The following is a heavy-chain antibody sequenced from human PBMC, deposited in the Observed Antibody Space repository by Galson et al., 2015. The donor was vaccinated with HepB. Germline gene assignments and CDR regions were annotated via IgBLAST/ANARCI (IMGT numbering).Heavy chain of an antibody. Sequence: ETLSLTCAVYGGSFSGYYWSWIRQPPGKGLEWIGEINHSGSTNYNPSLKSRVTISVDTSKNQFSLKLSSVTAADTAVYYCARGRGYYYDSSGLYYYYYYGMDVWGQGTTVTVSS. CDR2: INHSGST. CDR3: ARGRGYYYDSSGLYYYYYYGMDV. J-gene: IGHJ6*02. D-gene: IGHD3-22*01. CDR1: GGSFSGYY. V-gene: IGHV4-34*01.